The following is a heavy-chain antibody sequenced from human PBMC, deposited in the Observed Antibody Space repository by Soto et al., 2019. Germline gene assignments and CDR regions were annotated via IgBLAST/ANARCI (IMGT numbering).Heavy chain of an antibody. CDR1: GFSFNNYA. CDR3: VREGRGSFDF. J-gene: IGHJ3*01. V-gene: IGHV3-23*01. Sequence: EGSLRLSCAASGFSFNNYAMNWVRQAPGKGLEWVSVIGGRGNSAYYADSVQGRFTISRDNSKNTLSLQMSSLTADDTAIYYCVREGRGSFDFWGRGTMVTVSS. CDR2: IGGRGNSA. D-gene: IGHD5-12*01.